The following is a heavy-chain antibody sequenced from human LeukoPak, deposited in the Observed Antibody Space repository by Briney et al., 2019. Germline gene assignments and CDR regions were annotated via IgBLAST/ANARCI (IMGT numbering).Heavy chain of an antibody. V-gene: IGHV3-21*06. CDR3: ARAGTCSSTSCDGGIEY. Sequence: GGSLRLSCAASGFAFSSYNMKWVRQAPGKGLEWVSFISTTSTYIYYADSMKGRFTVSRDNSKNLLYLQMDSLRVEDTAVYYCARAGTCSSTSCDGGIEYWGQGTLVTVSS. CDR1: GFAFSSYN. J-gene: IGHJ4*02. D-gene: IGHD2-2*01. CDR2: ISTTSTYI.